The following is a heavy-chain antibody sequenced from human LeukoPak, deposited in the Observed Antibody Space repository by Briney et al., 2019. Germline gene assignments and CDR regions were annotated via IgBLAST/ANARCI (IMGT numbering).Heavy chain of an antibody. J-gene: IGHJ4*02. CDR3: ARGLDYYDSSGYPDY. V-gene: IGHV4-38-2*02. CDR1: GYSISSGYY. Sequence: SETLSLTCTVSGYSISSGYYWGWIRQPPGKGLEWIGSIYHSGSTYYNPSLKSRVTISADTSKNQFSLKLRSVTAADTAVYYCARGLDYYDSSGYPDYWGQGTLVTVSS. D-gene: IGHD3-22*01. CDR2: IYHSGST.